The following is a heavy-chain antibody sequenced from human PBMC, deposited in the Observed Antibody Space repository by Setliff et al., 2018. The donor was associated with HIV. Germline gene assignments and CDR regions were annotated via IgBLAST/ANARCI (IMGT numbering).Heavy chain of an antibody. CDR3: ARRTFGSGRIDP. J-gene: IGHJ5*02. Sequence: TLSLTCTVSGGSISEYYWSWIRQPPGKGLEWIGYIDCSGSTNYNASLKSRLTISIDTSKNQFSLNLDSVTTTDTAVYYCARRTFGSGRIDPWGQGTLVTVSS. V-gene: IGHV4-59*08. CDR2: IDCSGST. CDR1: GGSISEYY. D-gene: IGHD3-16*01.